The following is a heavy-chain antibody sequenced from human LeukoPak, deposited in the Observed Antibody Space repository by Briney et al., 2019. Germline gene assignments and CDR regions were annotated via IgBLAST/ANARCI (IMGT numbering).Heavy chain of an antibody. J-gene: IGHJ4*02. V-gene: IGHV6-1*01. D-gene: IGHD3-22*01. CDR2: IYYRPQYRTQWFD. CDR1: GDSVSNTAAG. CDR3: ARDLRSSAVSRFDY. Sequence: SQTLSLTCVISGDSVSNTAAGWSWIRQSPSRGLEWLGRIYYRPQYRTQWFDDYAVSVRSRISINPDTSKNQFSLQLNSVTPEDTAVYYCARDLRSSAVSRFDYWGQGTLVTVSS.